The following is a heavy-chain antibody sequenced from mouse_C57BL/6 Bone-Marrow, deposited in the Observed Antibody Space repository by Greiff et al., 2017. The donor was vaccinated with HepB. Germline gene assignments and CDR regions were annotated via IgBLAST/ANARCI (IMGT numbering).Heavy chain of an antibody. V-gene: IGHV1-22*01. CDR3: ARATTVVADFDY. Sequence: EVKLMESGPELVKPGASVKMSCKASGYTFTDYNMHWVKQSHGKSLEWIGYINPNNGGTSYNQKFKGKATLTVNKSSSTAYMELRSLTSEDSAVYYCARATTVVADFDYWGQGTTLTVSS. CDR2: INPNNGGT. D-gene: IGHD1-1*01. CDR1: GYTFTDYN. J-gene: IGHJ2*01.